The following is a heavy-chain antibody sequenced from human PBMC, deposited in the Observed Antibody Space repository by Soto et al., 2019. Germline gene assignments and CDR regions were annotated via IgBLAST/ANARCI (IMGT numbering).Heavy chain of an antibody. D-gene: IGHD1-26*01. Sequence: ASETLSLTCIVSGASISTGGYSWSWIRQPPGKGPEWIGYIHESGRTYYKPSLKSRASISMDKSRNQFSVRLTSVTAADTAVYFCARGDRYSGSFSDYFDPWGQGTLVTVSS. J-gene: IGHJ5*02. V-gene: IGHV4-30-2*01. CDR2: IHESGRT. CDR3: ARGDRYSGSFSDYFDP. CDR1: GASISTGGYS.